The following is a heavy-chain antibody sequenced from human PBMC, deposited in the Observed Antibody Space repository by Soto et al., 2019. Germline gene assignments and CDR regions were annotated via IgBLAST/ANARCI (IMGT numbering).Heavy chain of an antibody. V-gene: IGHV3-23*01. CDR2: VSGSGGSV. CDR3: AKGSVVGADYSYGMDV. Sequence: GGSLRLSCAAAGFTFSSYGMSWVRQAPGKGLEWVSAVSGSGGSVYYADSVRGRFTISRDNSKNTLYLQVNSLRAEDTAIYYCAKGSVVGADYSYGMDVWGQGTTVTVSS. CDR1: GFTFSSYG. J-gene: IGHJ6*02. D-gene: IGHD2-2*01.